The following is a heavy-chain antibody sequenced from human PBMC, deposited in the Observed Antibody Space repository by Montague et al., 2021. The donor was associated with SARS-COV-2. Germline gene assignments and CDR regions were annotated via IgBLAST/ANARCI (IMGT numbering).Heavy chain of an antibody. J-gene: IGHJ3*02. CDR3: ASGGATYYYDTSGYVNAFDT. V-gene: IGHV4-59*01. Sequence: SETLSLTCTVSGDSISTYYWSWIRQPPGKGLEWIGYIYYNGYTNYNPSLKSQVTISVDTSKNQFSLRLSSVTAADTAVYFCASGGATYYYDTSGYVNAFDTWGQGTMVTVSS. CDR2: IYYNGYT. D-gene: IGHD3-22*01. CDR1: GDSISTYY.